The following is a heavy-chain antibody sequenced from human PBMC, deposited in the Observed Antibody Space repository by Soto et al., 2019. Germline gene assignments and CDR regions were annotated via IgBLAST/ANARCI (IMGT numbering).Heavy chain of an antibody. V-gene: IGHV3-23*01. Sequence: GGSLRLSCAASGFTFNSYAMNWVRQAPGKGLEWVSAISGSGTNTNYADSVKGRFTISRDNSKNTVWLQLNSLRAEDTAMYFCARSGISWYNWFDPWGQGTLVTVSS. D-gene: IGHD6-13*01. CDR1: GFTFNSYA. CDR3: ARSGISWYNWFDP. J-gene: IGHJ5*02. CDR2: ISGSGTNT.